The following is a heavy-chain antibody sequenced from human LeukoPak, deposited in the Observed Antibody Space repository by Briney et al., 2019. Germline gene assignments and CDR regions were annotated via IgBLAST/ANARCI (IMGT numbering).Heavy chain of an antibody. CDR1: GYSISSGYY. D-gene: IGHD2-8*01. J-gene: IGHJ3*02. CDR2: IYHSGST. V-gene: IGHV4-38-2*02. Sequence: PSETLSLTCTVSGYSISSGYYWGWIRQPPGKGLEWIGSIYHSGSTYYNPSLKIRVTISVDTSKNQFSLKLSSVTAADTAVYYCARDGGEDIVLMVYAMRGAFDIWGQGTMVTVSS. CDR3: ARDGGEDIVLMVYAMRGAFDI.